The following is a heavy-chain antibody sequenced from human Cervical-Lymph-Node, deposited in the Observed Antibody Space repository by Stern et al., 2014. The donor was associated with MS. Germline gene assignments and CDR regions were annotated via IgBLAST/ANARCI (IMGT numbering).Heavy chain of an antibody. J-gene: IGHJ5*02. D-gene: IGHD2-15*01. CDR1: GGSISGGGYY. CDR2: IHYNGRT. V-gene: IGHV4-31*03. CDR3: ARDAHYCNGGFCYSGWFDP. Sequence: QVQLKESGPGLVKPSQTLSLTCTVSGGSISGGGYYWSWLRQHPGKGLEWLVYIHYNGRTTYNSSLNSRVTLSLDATMNQFSLRLTSVTAADTAVYFCARDAHYCNGGFCYSGWFDPWGQGTLVTVSS.